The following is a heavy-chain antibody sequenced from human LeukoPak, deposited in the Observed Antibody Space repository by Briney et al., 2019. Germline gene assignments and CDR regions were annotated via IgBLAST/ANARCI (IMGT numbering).Heavy chain of an antibody. CDR1: GGSISSGYY. Sequence: KPSETLSLTCTVSGGSISSGYYWGWIRQPPGKGLEWIGSIYHSGSTYYNPSLKSRVTISVDTSKNQFSLKLSSVTAADTAVYYCARTDTSNWFDPWGQGTLVTVSS. V-gene: IGHV4-38-2*02. J-gene: IGHJ5*02. D-gene: IGHD5-18*01. CDR2: IYHSGST. CDR3: ARTDTSNWFDP.